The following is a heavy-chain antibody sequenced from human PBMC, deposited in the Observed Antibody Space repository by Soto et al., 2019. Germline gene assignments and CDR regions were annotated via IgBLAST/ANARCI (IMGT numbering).Heavy chain of an antibody. CDR3: AKWGIAMVRGVMMGGGGMDV. CDR2: ISGSGGST. D-gene: IGHD3-10*01. J-gene: IGHJ6*02. V-gene: IGHV3-23*01. Sequence: PGGSLRLSCAASGFTFSSYAMSWVRQAPGKGLEWVSAISGSGGSTYYADSVKGRFTISRDNSKNTLYLQMNSLRAEDTAVYYCAKWGIAMVRGVMMGGGGMDVWGQGTTVTVSS. CDR1: GFTFSSYA.